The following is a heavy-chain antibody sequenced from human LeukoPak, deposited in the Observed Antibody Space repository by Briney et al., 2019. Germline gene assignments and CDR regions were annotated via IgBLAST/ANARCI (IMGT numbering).Heavy chain of an antibody. CDR1: GYSISSGYY. CDR2: IYHSGST. CDR3: ARDGVAKYYDSSGYYNAFDI. J-gene: IGHJ3*02. Sequence: PSETLSLTCTVSGYSISSGYYWGWIRPPPGKGLEWIGTIYHSGSTYYNPSLKSRVTISVDTSKNQFSLKLSSVTAADTAVYYCARDGVAKYYDSSGYYNAFDIWGQGTMVTVSS. V-gene: IGHV4-38-2*02. D-gene: IGHD3-22*01.